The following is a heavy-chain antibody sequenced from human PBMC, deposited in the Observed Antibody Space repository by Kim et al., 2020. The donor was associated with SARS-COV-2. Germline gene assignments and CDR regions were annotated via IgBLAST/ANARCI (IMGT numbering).Heavy chain of an antibody. D-gene: IGHD3-16*02. CDR3: ARVPTNYYGWGSYRYTRFDY. J-gene: IGHJ4*02. Sequence: GGSLRLFCGASGFNFSNYWMSWVRQAPGKGLEWVANVKEDGSEKYYVDSVKGRFTISRDNAKNSLYLQMNNLRAEDTAVYYCARVPTNYYGWGSYRYTRFDYWGQGTLVTVSS. CDR1: GFNFSNYW. CDR2: VKEDGSEK. V-gene: IGHV3-7*01.